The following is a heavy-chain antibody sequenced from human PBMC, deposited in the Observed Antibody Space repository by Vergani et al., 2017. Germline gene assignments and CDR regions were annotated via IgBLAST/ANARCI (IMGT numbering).Heavy chain of an antibody. V-gene: IGHV1-69*06. CDR2: IIPILGTA. CDR3: ARHGSSTRCYTGGWFDP. D-gene: IGHD2-2*02. Sequence: QVQLVQSGAEVKKPGSSVKVSCKASGGTFSSYAISWVRQAPGQGLEWMGGIIPILGTANYAQKFQGRVTITADKSTSTAYMEWSSLRSDDTAVYYCARHGSSTRCYTGGWFDPWGQGTLVTVSS. CDR1: GGTFSSYA. J-gene: IGHJ5*02.